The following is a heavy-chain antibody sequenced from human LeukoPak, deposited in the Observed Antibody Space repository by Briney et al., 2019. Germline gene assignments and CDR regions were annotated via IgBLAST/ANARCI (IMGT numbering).Heavy chain of an antibody. D-gene: IGHD6-19*01. V-gene: IGHV3-66*01. Sequence: GGSLRLSCAAPGFTVSSNYLSWVRQAPGKGLEWVSVIYSGGSTYYADSVKGRFTISRDNSKNTLYLQMNSLRAEDTAVYFCARGLRYSTGWYYFDYWGQGTLVTVSS. CDR1: GFTVSSNY. CDR2: IYSGGST. CDR3: ARGLRYSTGWYYFDY. J-gene: IGHJ4*02.